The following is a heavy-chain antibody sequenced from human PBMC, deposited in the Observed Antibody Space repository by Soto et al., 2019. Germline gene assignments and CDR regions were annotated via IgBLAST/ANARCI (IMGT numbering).Heavy chain of an antibody. V-gene: IGHV5-51*01. CDR2: IYPGDSDT. D-gene: IGHD3-10*01. J-gene: IGHJ4*02. CDR1: GDSFTGYW. CDR3: ARVRDRQYFDS. Sequence: GESLKISCKGSGDSFTGYWIGWVRQMPGKGLERMGIIYPGDSDTRYSPSFQGQVTISADKSISTAYLQWSSLKASDTAMYFCARVRDRQYFDSWGQGTLVTVSS.